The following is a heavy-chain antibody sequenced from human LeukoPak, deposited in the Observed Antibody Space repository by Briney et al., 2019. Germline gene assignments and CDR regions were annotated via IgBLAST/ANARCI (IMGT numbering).Heavy chain of an antibody. J-gene: IGHJ5*02. Sequence: GGSVRLSCAASGFTFRSYSMNWVRQAPGKGLEWVSSINSSGSNIYYADSVKGRFTISRDNAKNSLYLQMNSLRVEDTAVYYCARDNYYGSGRKDWFDPWGQGTLVTVSS. CDR3: ARDNYYGSGRKDWFDP. CDR1: GFTFRSYS. CDR2: INSSGSNI. V-gene: IGHV3-21*01. D-gene: IGHD3-10*01.